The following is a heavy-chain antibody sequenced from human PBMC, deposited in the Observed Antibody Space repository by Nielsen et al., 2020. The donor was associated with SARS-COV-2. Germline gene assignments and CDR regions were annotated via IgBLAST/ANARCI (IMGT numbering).Heavy chain of an antibody. CDR3: AREASGYDHYKYGMDV. Sequence: SETLSLTCTVSGASISSGGYFWSWIRQHPGKGLEWIGYIYFTGRTSYNPSLKSRVAMSVDTSKNQFSLDLKSVTAADTAAYYCAREASGYDHYKYGMDVWGLGATVTVSS. D-gene: IGHD5-12*01. CDR1: GASISSGGYF. V-gene: IGHV4-31*03. J-gene: IGHJ6*02. CDR2: IYFTGRT.